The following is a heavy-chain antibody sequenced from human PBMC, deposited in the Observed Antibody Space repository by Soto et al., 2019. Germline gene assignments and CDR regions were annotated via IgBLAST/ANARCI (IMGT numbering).Heavy chain of an antibody. D-gene: IGHD6-19*01. CDR1: GYTFTSYN. J-gene: IGHJ4*02. CDR3: ARISSASSGWLTDY. CDR2: INVYNGNT. Sequence: QVQLVQSGAEVKKPGASVKVSCKASGYTFTSYNIGWVRQAPGQGLEWMGWINVYNGNTKYAQQLEGRVTLSTDTSTSTDYMGLRSLRSEDTSVYYCARISSASSGWLTDYWGQGTLVTVSS. V-gene: IGHV1-18*04.